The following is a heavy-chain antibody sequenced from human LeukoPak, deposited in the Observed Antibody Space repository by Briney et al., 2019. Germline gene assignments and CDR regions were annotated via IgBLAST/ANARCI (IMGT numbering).Heavy chain of an antibody. J-gene: IGHJ5*02. D-gene: IGHD2-2*01. V-gene: IGHV1-2*06. CDR2: INPNSGGT. Sequence: ASVKVSCKASGYTFTGYYMHWVRQAPGQGLEWMGRINPNSGGTNYAQKFQGRVTMTRDTSISTAYMELSRLRSDDTAVYYCARSAVVPAAIPARSINWFDPWGQGTLVTVSS. CDR1: GYTFTGYY. CDR3: ARSAVVPAAIPARSINWFDP.